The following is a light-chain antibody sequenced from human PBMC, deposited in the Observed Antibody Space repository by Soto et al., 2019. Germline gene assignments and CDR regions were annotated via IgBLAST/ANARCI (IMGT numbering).Light chain of an antibody. V-gene: IGLV1-51*02. J-gene: IGLJ2*01. Sequence: QSVLTQPTSVSAAPGQKVTISCSGNSSNIENNYVSWYQQLPGTAPKLLIYENNKRPSGIPDRFSGSKSGTSATLGITGLQTGDEADYYSGAWDTSLIAGVFGGGTQLTVL. CDR2: ENN. CDR1: SSNIENNY. CDR3: GAWDTSLIAGV.